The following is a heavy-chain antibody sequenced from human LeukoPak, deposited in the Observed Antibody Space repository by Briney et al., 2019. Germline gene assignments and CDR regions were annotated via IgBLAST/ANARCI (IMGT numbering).Heavy chain of an antibody. CDR3: GIYYYNRSGYHDY. J-gene: IGHJ4*02. V-gene: IGHV4-30-2*01. CDR1: GGSISSGGYS. Sequence: SETLSLTCAVSGGSISSGGYSWTWIRQPPGKGLEWIGYIHHSGNHFYNPSLKSRVTISGDRSKNQFSLNLNSVTAADTAVYYCGIYYYNRSGYHDYWGQGALVTVSS. CDR2: IHHSGNH. D-gene: IGHD3-22*01.